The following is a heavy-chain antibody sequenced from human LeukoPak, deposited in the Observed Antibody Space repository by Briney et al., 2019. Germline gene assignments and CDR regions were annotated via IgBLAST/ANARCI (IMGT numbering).Heavy chain of an antibody. CDR1: GGTFSSYA. D-gene: IGHD2-8*01. V-gene: IGHV1-69*13. CDR3: ARMVYAIAYYYGMDV. CDR2: IIPIFGTA. J-gene: IGHJ6*02. Sequence: SVKVSCKASGGTFSSYAISWVRQAPGQGLEWMGGIIPIFGTANYAQKFQGRVTITADESTSTAYMELSSLRSEDTAVYYCARMVYAIAYYYGMDVWGQGTTDTVSS.